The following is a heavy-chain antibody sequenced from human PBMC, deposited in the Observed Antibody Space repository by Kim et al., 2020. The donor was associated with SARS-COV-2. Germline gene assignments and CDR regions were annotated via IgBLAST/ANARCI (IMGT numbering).Heavy chain of an antibody. V-gene: IGHV3-11*06. CDR3: ARDQLVATIWGDYYYYGMDV. J-gene: IGHJ6*02. Sequence: RFTISRDNAKNALFLQMNSLRAEDTAVYYCARDQLVATIWGDYYYYGMDVWGQGTTVTVSS. D-gene: IGHD5-12*01.